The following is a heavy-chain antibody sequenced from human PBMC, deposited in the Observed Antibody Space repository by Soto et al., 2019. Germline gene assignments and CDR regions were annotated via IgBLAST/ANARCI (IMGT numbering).Heavy chain of an antibody. CDR3: AASYDISCYEEY. V-gene: IGHV1-58*01. CDR2: IVVGSGTT. Sequence: GPEVKKPGSSVKVSCKASGFPFTSSAVQWVRQARGPRLEWIGWIVVGSGTTNYAQKFQERVTITMDMSTRTADMELRILRSEAPAVYYCAASYDISCYEEYWGAVTLVTVSS. CDR1: GFPFTSSA. D-gene: IGHD3-22*01. J-gene: IGHJ4*02.